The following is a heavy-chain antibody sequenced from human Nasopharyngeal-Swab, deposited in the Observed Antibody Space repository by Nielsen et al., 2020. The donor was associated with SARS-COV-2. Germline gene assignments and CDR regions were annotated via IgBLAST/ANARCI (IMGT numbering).Heavy chain of an antibody. CDR2: INPSGGST. J-gene: IGHJ3*02. CDR3: ARVRYYYDSSGYYHPRSESGFTDAFDI. Sequence: ASVKVSCKASGYTFTSYYMHWVRQAPGQGLEWMGIINPSGGSTSYAQKFQGRVTITRDTSASTAYMELSSLRSEDTAVYYCARVRYYYDSSGYYHPRSESGFTDAFDIWGQGTMVTVSS. CDR1: GYTFTSYY. D-gene: IGHD3-22*01. V-gene: IGHV1-46*01.